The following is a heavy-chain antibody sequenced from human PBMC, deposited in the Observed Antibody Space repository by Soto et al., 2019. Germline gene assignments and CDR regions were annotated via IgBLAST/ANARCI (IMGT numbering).Heavy chain of an antibody. Sequence: DVQLVESGGGLGQPGRSLRLSCAASGFTFDDYAMHWVRQAPGKGLEWVSGISWNSGSIGYADSVKGRFTISRDNAKNSLYLQMNSLRAEDTALYYXXXXAXXXWXXHELDYWGQGTLVTVSS. CDR1: GFTFDDYA. V-gene: IGHV3-9*01. CDR3: XXXAXXXWXXHELDY. J-gene: IGHJ4*02. CDR2: ISWNSGSI.